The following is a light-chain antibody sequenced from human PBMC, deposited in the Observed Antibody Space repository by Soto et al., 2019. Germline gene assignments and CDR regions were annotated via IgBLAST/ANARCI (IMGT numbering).Light chain of an antibody. CDR2: GNS. CDR3: QSYDSSLSGSGGV. CDR1: SSNIGAGYD. V-gene: IGLV1-40*01. Sequence: QSVLTQPPSVSGAPGQRVTISCTGRSSNIGAGYDVHWYQQLPGTAPKLLIYGNSNRPSGVPDRFSGSKSGTSASLAITGLQAEDEADYYCQSYDSSLSGSGGVFGGGTKLTVL. J-gene: IGLJ2*01.